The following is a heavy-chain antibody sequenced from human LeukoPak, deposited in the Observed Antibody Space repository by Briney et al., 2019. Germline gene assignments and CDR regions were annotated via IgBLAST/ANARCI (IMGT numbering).Heavy chain of an antibody. Sequence: GGSLRLSCGTSGFTFSNYGMHWVRQAPGKGLEWVAFIRYDGNNKYYADSVKGRFTISRDNSKNTLYLQMNSLRGEDTAVYYCAKGSSDWGSNWGQGTLVTVSS. J-gene: IGHJ4*02. CDR2: IRYDGNNK. D-gene: IGHD7-27*01. CDR1: GFTFSNYG. CDR3: AKGSSDWGSN. V-gene: IGHV3-30*02.